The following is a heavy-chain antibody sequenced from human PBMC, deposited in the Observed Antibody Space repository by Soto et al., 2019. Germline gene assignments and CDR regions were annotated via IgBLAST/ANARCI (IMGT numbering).Heavy chain of an antibody. J-gene: IGHJ4*02. D-gene: IGHD2-2*01. Sequence: QLQLQESGTGLVKPSQTLSLTYAVSGGSISSGGYSWSWIRQPPGKGLQWVGYMYHSGSTYYNPSHKRRVTLSVDRPKNQFSLKLSSLTAADTAVYYCARGGVPAAPYDYWGQETLVTVSS. CDR2: MYHSGST. CDR1: GGSISSGGYS. CDR3: ARGGVPAAPYDY. V-gene: IGHV4-30-2*01.